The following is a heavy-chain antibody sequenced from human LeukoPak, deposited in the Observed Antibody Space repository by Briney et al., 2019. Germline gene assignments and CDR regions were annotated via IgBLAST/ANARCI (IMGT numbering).Heavy chain of an antibody. Sequence: PGGSLRLSCAASGSTFSSYAMSWVRQAPGKGLEWVSAISGSGGSTYYADSVKGRFTISRDNSKNTLYLQMNSLRAEDTAVYYRAKNTGYSSSWYVDWGQGTLVTVSS. CDR3: AKNTGYSSSWYVD. CDR1: GSTFSSYA. CDR2: ISGSGGST. D-gene: IGHD6-13*01. J-gene: IGHJ4*02. V-gene: IGHV3-23*01.